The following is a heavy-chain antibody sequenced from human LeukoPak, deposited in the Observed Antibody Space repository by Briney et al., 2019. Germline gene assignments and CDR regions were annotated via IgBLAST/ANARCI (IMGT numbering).Heavy chain of an antibody. CDR3: ARRRYYDGSGYLE. D-gene: IGHD3-22*01. CDR2: IYYSGRT. J-gene: IGHJ1*01. V-gene: IGHV4-39*01. CDR1: GDSVSRSDSY. Sequence: SETLSLTCSVSGDSVSRSDSYWDWIRQPPGKGLEWIGTIYYSGRTYYSPSLKSRVTMSVDPSNNQFSLNLRPVTAADTALYYCARRRYYDGSGYLEWGQGTLLSVSS.